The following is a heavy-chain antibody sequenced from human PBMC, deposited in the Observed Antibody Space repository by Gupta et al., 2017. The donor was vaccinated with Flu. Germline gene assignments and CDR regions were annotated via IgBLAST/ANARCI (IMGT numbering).Heavy chain of an antibody. CDR3: ARGSIAARQGFDY. D-gene: IGHD6-6*01. V-gene: IGHV3-21*01. J-gene: IGHJ4*02. CDR2: IDGSSRFI. Sequence: VRQAPGKGLELVSSIDGSSRFIYYADSMKGRFTISRDNAKNSLYLQMNSLRAEDTAVYYCARGSIAARQGFDYWGQGTLVTVSS.